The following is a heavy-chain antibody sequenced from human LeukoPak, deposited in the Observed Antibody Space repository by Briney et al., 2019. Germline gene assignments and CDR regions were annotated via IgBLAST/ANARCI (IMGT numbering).Heavy chain of an antibody. V-gene: IGHV1-3*01. CDR1: GYTFTSYA. J-gene: IGHJ4*02. CDR2: INAGNGDT. Sequence: ASVKVSCKASGYTFTSYAMHWVRQAPGQRLEWMGWINAGNGDTKYSQKFQGRVTITRDTSASTAYMELSSLRSEDTAVYYCARRQYSSSRYEYYFDYWGQGTLVTVSS. D-gene: IGHD6-13*01. CDR3: ARRQYSSSRYEYYFDY.